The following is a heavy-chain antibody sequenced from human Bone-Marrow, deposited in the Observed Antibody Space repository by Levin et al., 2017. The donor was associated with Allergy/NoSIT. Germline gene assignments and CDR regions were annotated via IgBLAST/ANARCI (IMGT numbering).Heavy chain of an antibody. CDR2: ISSSSSYI. Sequence: GESLKISCAASGFTFSSYSMNWVRQAPGKGLEWVSSISSSSSYIYYADSVKGRFTISRDNAKNSLYLQMNSLRAEDTAVYYCARNGGYSYGYALDYWGQGTLVTVSS. J-gene: IGHJ4*02. V-gene: IGHV3-21*01. CDR1: GFTFSSYS. CDR3: ARNGGYSYGYALDY. D-gene: IGHD5-18*01.